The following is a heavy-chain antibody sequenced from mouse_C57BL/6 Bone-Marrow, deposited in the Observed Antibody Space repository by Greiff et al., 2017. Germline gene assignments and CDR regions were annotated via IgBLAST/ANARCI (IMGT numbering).Heavy chain of an antibody. CDR3: ARLATMIKGWFAY. V-gene: IGHV1-55*01. Sequence: VQLQQPGAELVKPGASVKMSCKASGYTFTSYWITWVKQRPGQGLEWIGDIYPGSGSTNYNEKFKSKATLTVDTSSSTAYMQLSSLTSEDSAVYYCARLATMIKGWFAYWGQGTLVTVSA. CDR2: IYPGSGST. D-gene: IGHD2-4*01. J-gene: IGHJ3*01. CDR1: GYTFTSYW.